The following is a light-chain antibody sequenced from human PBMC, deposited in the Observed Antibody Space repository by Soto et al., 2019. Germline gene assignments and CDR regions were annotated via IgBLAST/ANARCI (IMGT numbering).Light chain of an antibody. Sequence: EIVMTQSPATLSVSPGESATLSCRASQSVSSNLAWYQQKPGQAPRLLVHGASTSATGIPARFSGSGSGTEFTLTISSLQSEDFAVYYCQQYNNWPPWTFGQGTKVEIK. V-gene: IGKV3-15*01. CDR2: GAS. CDR1: QSVSSN. CDR3: QQYNNWPPWT. J-gene: IGKJ1*01.